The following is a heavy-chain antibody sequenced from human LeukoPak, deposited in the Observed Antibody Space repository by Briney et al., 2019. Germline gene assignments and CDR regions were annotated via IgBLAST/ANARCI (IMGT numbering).Heavy chain of an antibody. CDR1: GYTFTGYY. D-gene: IGHD1-26*01. Sequence: ASVKVSCKASGYTFTGYYMHWVRQAPGQGHEWMGWINPNSGGTNYAQKFQGRVTMTRDTSISTAYMELSRLRSDDTAVYYCARYVGATLGIYYWGQGTLVTVSS. CDR3: ARYVGATLGIYY. V-gene: IGHV1-2*02. J-gene: IGHJ4*02. CDR2: INPNSGGT.